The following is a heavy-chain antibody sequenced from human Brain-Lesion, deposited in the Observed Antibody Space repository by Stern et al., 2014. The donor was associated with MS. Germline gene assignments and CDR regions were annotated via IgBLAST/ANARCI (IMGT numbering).Heavy chain of an antibody. CDR1: GYIFTGYY. Sequence: VQLVESGAEVKKPGASVKVCKTSGYIFTGYYIHWVRQAPGQGLEWMAWINPNTGGTKYAQKFQGRVTMSRDTSISTAYVELSSLTSDDTAVYYCARDQRGITIFGVVTDYYYLGMDVWGQGTTVTVSS. CDR2: INPNTGGT. J-gene: IGHJ6*02. V-gene: IGHV1-2*02. D-gene: IGHD3-3*01. CDR3: ARDQRGITIFGVVTDYYYLGMDV.